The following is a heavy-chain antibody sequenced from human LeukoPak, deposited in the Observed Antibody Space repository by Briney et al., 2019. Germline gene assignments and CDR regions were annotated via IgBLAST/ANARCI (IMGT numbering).Heavy chain of an antibody. D-gene: IGHD2-2*01. CDR1: GGTFISYA. CDR2: IIPIFGTA. V-gene: IGHV1-69*06. J-gene: IGHJ3*02. Sequence: SVKVSCKASGGTFISYAISWVGQAPGQGREWMGGIIPIFGTANYAQKFQGRVTITADKSTSTAYMELSSLRSEDTAVYYCARGEVVPAAIGAFDIWGQGTMVTVSS. CDR3: ARGEVVPAAIGAFDI.